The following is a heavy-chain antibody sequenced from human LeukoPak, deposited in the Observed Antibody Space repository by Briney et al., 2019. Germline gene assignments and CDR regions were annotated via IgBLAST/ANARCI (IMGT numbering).Heavy chain of an antibody. Sequence: SETLSLTCTVSGGPISSYYWSWIRQPPGKGLEWIGYIYYSGSTNYNPSLKSRVTISVDKSKNQCSLKLSSVTAAGTAVYYCATGLGGYYSLDVWGQGTTVTVSS. V-gene: IGHV4-59*01. J-gene: IGHJ6*02. CDR2: IYYSGST. D-gene: IGHD3-22*01. CDR1: GGPISSYY. CDR3: ATGLGGYYSLDV.